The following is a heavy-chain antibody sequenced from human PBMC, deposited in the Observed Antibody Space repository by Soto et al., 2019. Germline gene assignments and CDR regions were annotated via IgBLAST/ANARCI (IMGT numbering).Heavy chain of an antibody. CDR1: GGSISSYY. J-gene: IGHJ4*02. D-gene: IGHD3-22*01. CDR3: ARQYYDSSAEGYFDY. CDR2: IYYSGST. Sequence: SETLSLTCTVSGGSISSYYWSWIRQPPGKGLEWIGYIYYSGSTNYNPSLKSRVTISVDTSKNQFSLKLSSVTAADTAVYYCARQYYDSSAEGYFDYWGQGTLVTVSS. V-gene: IGHV4-59*01.